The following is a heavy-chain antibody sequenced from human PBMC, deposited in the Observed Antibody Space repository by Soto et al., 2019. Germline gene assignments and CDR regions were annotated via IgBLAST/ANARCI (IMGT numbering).Heavy chain of an antibody. CDR1: GFNFNNYR. CDR3: ARLKVSSAWDF. V-gene: IGHV3-7*03. J-gene: IGHJ4*02. Sequence: EVQLVESGGGLVQPGGSLRLSCAVSGFNFNNYRMSWVRQAPGKGLEWVATIKEDGSERYYVPSVRGRFTISRDNAKNSLSLQMTSLRADDTAVYYCARLKVSSAWDFWGQGTLVTVSS. D-gene: IGHD6-19*01. CDR2: IKEDGSER.